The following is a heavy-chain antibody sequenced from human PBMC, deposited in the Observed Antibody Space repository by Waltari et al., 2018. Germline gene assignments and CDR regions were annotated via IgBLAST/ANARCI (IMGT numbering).Heavy chain of an antibody. D-gene: IGHD3-16*02. CDR1: GFTFSHFE. CDR3: ARDESPFITSGGLVARDY. CDR2: ISASGNII. Sequence: EVQLVESGGGLVEPGGSLRLSCTASGFTFSHFELLWVRQAPGRGLEWVSYISASGNIIYYADSVEGRFTISRDNAKNSLYLQMNSLRAEDTAVYYCARDESPFITSGGLVARDYWGQGTLVTVSS. V-gene: IGHV3-48*03. J-gene: IGHJ4*02.